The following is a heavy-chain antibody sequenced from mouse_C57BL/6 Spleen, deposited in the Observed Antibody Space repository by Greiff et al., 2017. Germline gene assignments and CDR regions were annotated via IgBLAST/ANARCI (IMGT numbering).Heavy chain of an antibody. CDR1: GFTFTDYY. J-gene: IGHJ4*01. D-gene: IGHD2-4*01. V-gene: IGHV7-3*01. CDR3: ARYNDYGAMDY. CDR2: IRNKANGYTT. Sequence: EVKLMESGGGLVQPGGSLSLSCAASGFTFTDYYISWVRQPPGKALEWLGFIRNKANGYTTEYSASVKGRFTISRDNSQSILYLQMNALRAEDSATYYCARYNDYGAMDYWGQGTSVTVSS.